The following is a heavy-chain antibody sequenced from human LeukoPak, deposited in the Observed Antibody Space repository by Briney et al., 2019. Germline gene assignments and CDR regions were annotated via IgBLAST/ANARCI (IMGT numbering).Heavy chain of an antibody. V-gene: IGHV4-31*03. CDR2: IYYSGST. CDR1: GGSISSGGYY. CDR3: ARAYCSGGSCYMDY. Sequence: SQTLSLTCTVSGGSISSGGYYWSWIRQHPGKGLEWIGYIYYSGSTYYNPSLKSRVTISVDTSKNQFSLKLSSVTAADTAVYYCARAYCSGGSCYMDYWGQGTLVTASS. J-gene: IGHJ4*02. D-gene: IGHD2-15*01.